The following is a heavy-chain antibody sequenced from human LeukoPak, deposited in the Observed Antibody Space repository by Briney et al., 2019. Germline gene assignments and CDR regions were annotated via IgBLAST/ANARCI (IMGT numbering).Heavy chain of an antibody. CDR3: AKSKSSSSREYYFDY. CDR2: ISWNSGSI. V-gene: IGHV3-9*01. Sequence: GGSLRLSCAASGFTFDDYAMHWVRQAPGKGLEWVSGISWNSGSIGYADSVKGRFTISRDNAKNSLYLQMNSLRAEDTALYYCAKSKSSSSREYYFDYWGQGTLVTVSS. J-gene: IGHJ4*02. D-gene: IGHD6-6*01. CDR1: GFTFDDYA.